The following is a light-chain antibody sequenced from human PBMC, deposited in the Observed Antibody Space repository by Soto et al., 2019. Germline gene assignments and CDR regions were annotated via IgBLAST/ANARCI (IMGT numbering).Light chain of an antibody. CDR2: AAS. V-gene: IGKV1-39*01. CDR3: QQTYVSLYS. J-gene: IGKJ2*01. CDR1: QSISTS. Sequence: DIQVPQSTSSLSVSFGDPVTITWRASQSISTSLNWYQQKKGTPPNLLIYAASSLQTGVPSRFSGSSCGTDFYLTISSLQAEDFATYYYQQTYVSLYSFGQGTQVDIK.